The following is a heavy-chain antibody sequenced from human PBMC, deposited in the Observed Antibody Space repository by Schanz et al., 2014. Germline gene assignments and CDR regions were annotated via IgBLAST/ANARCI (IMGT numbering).Heavy chain of an antibody. V-gene: IGHV1-8*01. D-gene: IGHD4-17*01. CDR1: GYSFTTYD. J-gene: IGHJ4*02. CDR3: AIHYGDRPL. Sequence: QVQLVQSGAEVKKPGASVRVSCKASGYSFTTYDVNWVRQATGQGLEWMGWMNPTTGNRGYAQNFQGRVTMTRDTSLTTACMDMTDLKFEDAGLDYCAIHYGDRPLWGQGTLIAVSS. CDR2: MNPTTGNR.